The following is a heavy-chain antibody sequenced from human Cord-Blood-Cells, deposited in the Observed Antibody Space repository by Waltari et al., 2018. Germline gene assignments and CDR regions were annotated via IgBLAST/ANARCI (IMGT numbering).Heavy chain of an antibody. CDR3: ARLRAAAGTVVAFDI. V-gene: IGHV1-46*01. D-gene: IGHD6-13*01. CDR2: INPRGGST. J-gene: IGHJ3*02. Sequence: QVQLVQSGAEVKKPGASVKVSCKASGYTFTSYYMHWVRQAPGQGLEWMRRINPRGGSTSYAQKCQGRVTMTRDTSTSTVYMERSSLGSEDTAVYYCARLRAAAGTVVAFDIWGQGTMVTVSS. CDR1: GYTFTSYY.